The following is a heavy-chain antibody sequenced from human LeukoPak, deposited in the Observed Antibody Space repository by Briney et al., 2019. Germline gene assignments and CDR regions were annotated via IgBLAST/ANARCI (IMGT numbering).Heavy chain of an antibody. CDR2: ISGDGEST. CDR1: GVTLRNYA. CDR3: AKGFQWELPIDY. D-gene: IGHD1-26*01. V-gene: IGHV3-23*01. J-gene: IGHJ4*02. Sequence: GGALRLSCAASGVTLRNYAMTWIRQAPGKGLQWVSVISGDGESTYYADSVRGRFTISRDNSKNTLYLQMNSLRAEDTAVYYCAKGFQWELPIDYWGQGTLVTVSS.